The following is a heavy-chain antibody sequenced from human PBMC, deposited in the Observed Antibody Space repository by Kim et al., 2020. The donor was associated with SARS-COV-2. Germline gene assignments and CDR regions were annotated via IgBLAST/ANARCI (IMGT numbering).Heavy chain of an antibody. J-gene: IGHJ5*02. CDR3: ARNELLWPSRNWFDP. V-gene: IGHV3-53*01. D-gene: IGHD3-10*01. Sequence: GGSLRLSCAASGFTVSSNYMSWVRQAPGKGLEWVSVIYSGGSTYYADSVKGRFTISRDNSKNTLYLQMNSLRAEDTAVYYCARNELLWPSRNWFDPWGQGTLVTVSS. CDR2: IYSGGST. CDR1: GFTVSSNY.